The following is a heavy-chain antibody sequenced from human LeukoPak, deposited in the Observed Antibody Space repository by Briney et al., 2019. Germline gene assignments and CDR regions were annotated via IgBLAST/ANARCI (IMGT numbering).Heavy chain of an antibody. CDR1: GAFITNSHW. J-gene: IGHJ3*02. CDR2: IYHSGTT. V-gene: IGHV4-4*02. CDR3: ARETKYCSGGSCYSDGLDI. Sequence: SETLSLTCAVSGAFITNSHWWSWARQPPGKGLEWIGEIYHSGTTNYNPSLKSRVTMSVDKSKNQFSLKFSSVTAADTAVYYCARETKYCSGGSCYSDGLDIWGQGTMVTVSS. D-gene: IGHD2-15*01.